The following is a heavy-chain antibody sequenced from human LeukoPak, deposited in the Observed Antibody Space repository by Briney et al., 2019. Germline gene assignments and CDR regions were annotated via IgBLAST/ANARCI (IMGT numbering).Heavy chain of an antibody. CDR2: IIPIFGTA. D-gene: IGHD5-18*01. J-gene: IGHJ4*02. CDR3: ARGDTAMAPIDY. V-gene: IGHV1-69*13. Sequence: ASVKVSCKASGGTFSSYAISWVRQAPGQGLEWMGGIIPIFGTANYAQKFQGRVTITADESTSTAYMELSSLRSEDTAVYYCARGDTAMAPIDYWSQGTLVTVSS. CDR1: GGTFSSYA.